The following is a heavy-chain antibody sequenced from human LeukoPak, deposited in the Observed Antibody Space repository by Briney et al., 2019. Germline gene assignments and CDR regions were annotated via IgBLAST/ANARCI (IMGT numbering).Heavy chain of an antibody. Sequence: SQTLSLTCAVSGGSISSGGYSWSWIRQPPGKGLEWIGYIYHSGSTYYNPSLESRVTISVDRSKNQFSLKLSSVTAADTAVYYCARGGIIMRGHAFDIWGQGTMVTVSS. V-gene: IGHV4-30-2*01. CDR3: ARGGIIMRGHAFDI. CDR1: GGSISSGGYS. J-gene: IGHJ3*02. CDR2: IYHSGST. D-gene: IGHD3-3*02.